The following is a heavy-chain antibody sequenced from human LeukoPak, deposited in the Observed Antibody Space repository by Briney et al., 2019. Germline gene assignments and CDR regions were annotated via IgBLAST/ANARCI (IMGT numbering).Heavy chain of an antibody. J-gene: IGHJ4*02. CDR1: GGSISSYY. CDR3: ARGLIWSGYFYFDL. V-gene: IGHV4-59*01. D-gene: IGHD3-3*01. CDR2: IYDSGTT. Sequence: PSETLSLTCTVSGGSISSYYWSWIRQPPGKGLEWIGYIYDSGTTNYNPSLKSRVTISVDTSKNQLSLKLSSVTAADTAVYYCARGLIWSGYFYFDLWGQGTLVTVSS.